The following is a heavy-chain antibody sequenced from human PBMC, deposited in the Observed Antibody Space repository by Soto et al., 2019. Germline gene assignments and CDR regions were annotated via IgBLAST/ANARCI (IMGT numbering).Heavy chain of an antibody. CDR1: GFTFRGAG. CDR2: ISNDGVRT. V-gene: IGHV3-64D*08. J-gene: IGHJ3*02. CDR3: VVRGSAFDI. Sequence: LRLSCSASGFTFRGAGIYWVRQAPGKGLEHVSGISNDGVRTDYADSVKGRFTISGDKSKNTLSLQMSSLRAEDTAVYYCVVRGSAFDIWGQGTMVTVSS. D-gene: IGHD3-10*01.